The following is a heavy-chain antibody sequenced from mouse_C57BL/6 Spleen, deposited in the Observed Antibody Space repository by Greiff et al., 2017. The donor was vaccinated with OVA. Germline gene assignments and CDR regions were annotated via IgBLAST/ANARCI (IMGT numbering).Heavy chain of an antibody. CDR1: GFTFSDYG. V-gene: IGHV5-17*01. D-gene: IGHD1-1*01. CDR3: ARAYYYGSDYYAMDY. CDR2: ISSGSSTI. J-gene: IGHJ4*01. Sequence: EVKLVESGGGLVKPGGSLKLSCAASGFTFSDYGMHWVRQAPEKGLEWVAYISSGSSTIYYADTVKGRFTLSRDNAKNTLFLQMTSLRSGDTAMYYCARAYYYGSDYYAMDYWGQGTSVTVSS.